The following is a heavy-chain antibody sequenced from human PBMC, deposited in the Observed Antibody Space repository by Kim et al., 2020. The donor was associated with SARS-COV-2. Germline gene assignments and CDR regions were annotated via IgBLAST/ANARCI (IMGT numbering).Heavy chain of an antibody. D-gene: IGHD3-16*01. CDR1: GHFFTRDS. CDR2: IDCGNGNT. J-gene: IGHJ4*02. V-gene: IGHV1-3*01. CDR3: LGGFYFDY. Sequence: VKVSCKTSGHFFTRDSIHWVRQAPGQGLEWMGGIDCGNGNTIYSQKFQGRVTFTTDTSASTAYMELSFLRSEDSAVYYCLGGFYFDYWGQGTLVTVSS.